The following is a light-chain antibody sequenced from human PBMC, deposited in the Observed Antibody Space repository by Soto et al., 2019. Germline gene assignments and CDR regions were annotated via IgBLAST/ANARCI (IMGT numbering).Light chain of an antibody. CDR1: NSNIGEGFD. J-gene: IGLJ1*01. CDR3: AAWDDSMNGYV. V-gene: IGLV1-40*01. Sequence: QSVLSHPPSVSRAPEQRYTIPCTGTNSNIGEGFDLHCYQHLPGTAPKLLIYGNNNRPSGVPDRFSGSNSGTSASLEITGLKAEDEADYYCAAWDDSMNGYVFGTWTKVTVL. CDR2: GNN.